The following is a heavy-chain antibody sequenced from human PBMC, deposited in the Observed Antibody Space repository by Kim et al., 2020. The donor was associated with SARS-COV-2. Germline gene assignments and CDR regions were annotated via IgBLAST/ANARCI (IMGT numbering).Heavy chain of an antibody. V-gene: IGHV4-34*01. CDR2: INHSGST. CDR3: ARYRGSSPTRWYYYGMDV. J-gene: IGHJ6*02. Sequence: SETLSLTCAVYGGSFSGYYWSWIRQPPGKGLEWIGEINHSGSTNYNPSLKSRVTISVDTSKNQFSLKLSSVTAADTAVYYCARYRGSSPTRWYYYGMDVWGQGTTVTVSS. D-gene: IGHD1-26*01. CDR1: GGSFSGYY.